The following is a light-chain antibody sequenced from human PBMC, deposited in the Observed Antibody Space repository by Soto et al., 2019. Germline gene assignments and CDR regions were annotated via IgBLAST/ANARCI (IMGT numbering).Light chain of an antibody. V-gene: IGKV1-39*01. CDR3: QQSYRAPYT. CDR2: VAS. CDR1: QSISTF. Sequence: DIQVTQSPSSLSASIGDRVTITCRASQSISTFLNWYQQKPGKAPNLLIYVASNLQTGVPSRFSGSGSGTDFSLTISSLQHVDVATYYCQQSYRAPYTFGQGTTLEIK. J-gene: IGKJ2*01.